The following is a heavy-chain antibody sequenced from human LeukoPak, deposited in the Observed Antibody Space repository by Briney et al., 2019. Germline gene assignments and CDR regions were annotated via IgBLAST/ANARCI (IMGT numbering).Heavy chain of an antibody. D-gene: IGHD5-18*01. CDR1: GYTFTGYY. V-gene: IGHV1-2*02. Sequence: ASVMVSCKASGYTFTGYYMHWVRQAPGQGLEWMGWINPNSGGTNYAQKFQGRVTMTRDTSISTACMELSRLRSDDTAVYYCASGDTAMVLVDYWGQGTLVTVSS. J-gene: IGHJ4*02. CDR2: INPNSGGT. CDR3: ASGDTAMVLVDY.